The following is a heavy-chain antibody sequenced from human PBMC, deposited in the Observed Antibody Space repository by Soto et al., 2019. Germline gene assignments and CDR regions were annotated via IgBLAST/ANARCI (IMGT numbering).Heavy chain of an antibody. Sequence: GASVKVSCKASGYTFTGYYMHWVRQAPGQGLEWMGWINPNSGGTNYAQKFQGRVTMTRDTSISTAYMELSRLRSDDTAVYYCARDPLSYDSSGELDYWGQGTLVT. CDR3: ARDPLSYDSSGELDY. J-gene: IGHJ4*02. V-gene: IGHV1-2*02. CDR2: INPNSGGT. D-gene: IGHD3-22*01. CDR1: GYTFTGYY.